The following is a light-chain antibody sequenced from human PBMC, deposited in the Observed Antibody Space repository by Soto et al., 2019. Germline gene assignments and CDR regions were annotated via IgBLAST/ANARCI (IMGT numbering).Light chain of an antibody. CDR3: QQLTDWPPQWT. CDR2: GAS. Sequence: VLTHSPGTLSLSPWEIATLSCRASQTVSITYLTWYQQKPVQAPRLLIFGASKRATGIPDRFSGSGSGRDFTLTTSSLEPEDFAVYYCQQLTDWPPQWTFGQGTKVDIK. J-gene: IGKJ1*01. V-gene: IGKV3D-20*02. CDR1: QTVSITY.